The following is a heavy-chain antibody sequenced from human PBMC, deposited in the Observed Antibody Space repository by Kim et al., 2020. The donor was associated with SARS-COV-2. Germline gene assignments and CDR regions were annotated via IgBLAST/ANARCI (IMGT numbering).Heavy chain of an antibody. D-gene: IGHD3-10*01. CDR2: IWYDGSNK. CDR1: GFTFSSYG. CDR3: AREDIWFGELAPLGGMDG. Sequence: GGSLRLSCAASGFTFSSYGMHWVRQAPGKGLEWVAVIWYDGSNKYYADSVKGRFTISRDNSKNTLYLQMNSLRAEDTAVYYCAREDIWFGELAPLGGMDGWGQGTTVTVSS. J-gene: IGHJ6*02. V-gene: IGHV3-33*01.